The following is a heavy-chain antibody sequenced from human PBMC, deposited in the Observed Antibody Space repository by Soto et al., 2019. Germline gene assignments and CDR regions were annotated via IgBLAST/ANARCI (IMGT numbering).Heavy chain of an antibody. Sequence: QVQLVESGGGVVQPGRSLRLSCAASGFTFSSYGMHWVRQAPGKGLEWVAVIWYDGSNKYYADSVKGRFTISRDNSKNTLDLQMNSLRAEDTAVYYCARSNGVLGRAYYFDYWGQGTLVTVSS. CDR2: IWYDGSNK. CDR1: GFTFSSYG. J-gene: IGHJ4*02. D-gene: IGHD1-26*01. V-gene: IGHV3-33*01. CDR3: ARSNGVLGRAYYFDY.